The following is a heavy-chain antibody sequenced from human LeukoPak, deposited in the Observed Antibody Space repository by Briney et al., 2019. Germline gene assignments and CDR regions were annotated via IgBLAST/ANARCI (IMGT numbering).Heavy chain of an antibody. CDR2: IKQDGSEK. V-gene: IGHV3-7*01. CDR1: GFTFGDYA. CDR3: ARDVYNMGDY. Sequence: GGSLRLSCTASGFTFGDYAMSWVRQAPGKGLEWVANIKQDGSEKYYVDSVKGRFTISRDNAKNSVYLQMNSLRAGDTAVYYCARDVYNMGDYWGQGTLVTVSS. D-gene: IGHD1-1*01. J-gene: IGHJ4*02.